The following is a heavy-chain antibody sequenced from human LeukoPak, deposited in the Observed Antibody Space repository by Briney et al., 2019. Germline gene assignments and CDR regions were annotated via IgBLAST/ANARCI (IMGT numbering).Heavy chain of an antibody. CDR2: INSDGSST. V-gene: IGHV3-74*01. J-gene: IGHJ4*02. Sequence: GGSLRLSCAASGFTFSSYWMHWVRQAPGKGLVWVSRINSDGSSTSYADSVKGRFTISRDNSKNTLYLQMNSLRAEDTAVYYCAKEVGRIAAAGTQDYWGQGTLVTVSS. CDR3: AKEVGRIAAAGTQDY. CDR1: GFTFSSYW. D-gene: IGHD6-13*01.